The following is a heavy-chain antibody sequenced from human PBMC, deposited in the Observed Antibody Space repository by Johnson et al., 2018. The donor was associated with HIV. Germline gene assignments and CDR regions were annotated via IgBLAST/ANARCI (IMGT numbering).Heavy chain of an antibody. J-gene: IGHJ3*02. CDR1: GFTFTTYG. Sequence: QVQLVESGGGLVQPGGSLRLSCAASGFTFTTYGMHWVRQAPGKGLEWVAFIRYAGSNKYYVASVKGRFTISRDNSKNTVWLQMNSLRGEDTAVYYCTKPSTGTYYGFHIWGQGTMVTVSS. V-gene: IGHV3-30*02. CDR3: TKPSTGTYYGFHI. CDR2: IRYAGSNK.